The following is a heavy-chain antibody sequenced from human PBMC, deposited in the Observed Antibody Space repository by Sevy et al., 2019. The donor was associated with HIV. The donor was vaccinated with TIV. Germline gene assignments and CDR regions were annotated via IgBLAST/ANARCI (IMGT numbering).Heavy chain of an antibody. CDR2: IRSKANSYAT. J-gene: IGHJ4*02. V-gene: IGHV3-73*01. D-gene: IGHD3-22*01. Sequence: GGSLRLSCAASGFTFSGSAMHWVRQASGKGLEWVGRIRSKANSYATAYAASVKGRFTISREDSKNTAYLQMNSLKTEDTAVYYCTRHEEYYYDSSGPADYWGQGTLVTVSS. CDR3: TRHEEYYYDSSGPADY. CDR1: GFTFSGSA.